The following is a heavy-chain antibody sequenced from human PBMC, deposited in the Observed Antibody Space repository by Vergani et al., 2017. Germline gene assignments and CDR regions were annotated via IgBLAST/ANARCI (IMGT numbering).Heavy chain of an antibody. J-gene: IGHJ3*02. CDR2: INPNSGGT. CDR3: ARAPYEIAARGAFDI. CDR1: GYTFTGYY. V-gene: IGHV1-2*02. Sequence: QVQLVQSGAEVKKPGASVKVSCKASGYTFTGYYMHWVRQAPGQGLEWMGWINPNSGGTNYAQKFQGRFTMTSDTSISTAYMELSRLRSDDTAVYYCARAPYEIAARGAFDIWGQGTMVTVSS. D-gene: IGHD6-6*01.